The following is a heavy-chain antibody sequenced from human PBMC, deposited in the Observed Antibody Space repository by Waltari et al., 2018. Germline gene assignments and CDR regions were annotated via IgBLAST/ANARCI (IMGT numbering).Heavy chain of an antibody. CDR3: TGNYYYYGMDV. J-gene: IGHJ6*02. CDR1: GGSFSGYY. Sequence: QVQLQQWGAGLLKPSETLSLTCAVYGGSFSGYYWSWIRQPPGKGLEWIGEINHSGSTNYNPSLKSRVTISVDTSKNQFSLKLSSVTAADTAVYYCTGNYYYYGMDVWGQGTTVIVSS. CDR2: INHSGST. V-gene: IGHV4-34*01.